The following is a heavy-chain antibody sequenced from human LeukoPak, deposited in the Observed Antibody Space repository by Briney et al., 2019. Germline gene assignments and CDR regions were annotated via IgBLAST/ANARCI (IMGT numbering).Heavy chain of an antibody. CDR1: GGSFSGYY. J-gene: IGHJ3*02. D-gene: IGHD6-13*01. CDR3: ARGSHRIAATFLKSRAFDI. V-gene: IGHV4-34*01. CDR2: INHSGST. Sequence: KSSETLSLTCAVYGGSFSGYYWSWIRQPPGKGLEWIGEINHSGSTNYNPSLKSRVTISVDTSKNQFSLKLSSVTAADTAVYYCARGSHRIAATFLKSRAFDIWGQGTMVTVSS.